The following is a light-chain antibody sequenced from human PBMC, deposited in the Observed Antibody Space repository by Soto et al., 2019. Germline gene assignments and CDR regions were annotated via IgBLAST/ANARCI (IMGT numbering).Light chain of an antibody. CDR2: GAS. V-gene: IGKV3-20*01. CDR1: QTVNYNY. CDR3: PQYASSTRT. Sequence: PGERAILSCRAIQTVNYNYLEWCQQQPGQAPRLLIYGASRRVTGIPDTLSCSAAGTEFTLPISRLQPVDVEVDVCPQYASSTRTFRQGTKVDIK. J-gene: IGKJ1*01.